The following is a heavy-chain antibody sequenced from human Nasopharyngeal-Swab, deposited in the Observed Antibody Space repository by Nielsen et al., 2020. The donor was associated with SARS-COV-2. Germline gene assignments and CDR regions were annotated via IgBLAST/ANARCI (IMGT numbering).Heavy chain of an antibody. CDR3: ARGFIVATIFHYYYMDV. Sequence: ASVKVSCKASGYTFTSYDINWVRQATGQGLEWIGWMNPNSGNTGYAQKFQGRVTMTRNTSISTAYMELSSLRSEDTAVYYCARGFIVATIFHYYYMDVWGKGTTVTVSS. J-gene: IGHJ6*03. D-gene: IGHD5-12*01. CDR1: GYTFTSYD. CDR2: MNPNSGNT. V-gene: IGHV1-8*01.